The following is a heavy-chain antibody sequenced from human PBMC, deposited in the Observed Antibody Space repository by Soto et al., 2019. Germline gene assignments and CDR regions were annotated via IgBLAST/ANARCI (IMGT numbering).Heavy chain of an antibody. Sequence: GGSLRLSCAASGFTVSSNYMSWVRQAPGKGLEWVSVIYSGGSTYYADSVKGRFTIYRDNSKNTLYLQMNSLRAEDTAVYYCASAGWTFGGEYFDYWGQGTLVTVSS. V-gene: IGHV3-66*01. CDR3: ASAGWTFGGEYFDY. D-gene: IGHD3-16*01. J-gene: IGHJ4*02. CDR2: IYSGGST. CDR1: GFTVSSNY.